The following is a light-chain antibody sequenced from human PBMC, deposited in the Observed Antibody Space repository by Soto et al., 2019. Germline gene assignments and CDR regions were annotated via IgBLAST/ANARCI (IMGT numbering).Light chain of an antibody. CDR3: QQCYSSPRT. Sequence: DIPMTQSPSTLSASVGDRVTITCRASQSISTYLNWNQQKLGKAPTLLIYAESSLQSGVPSRFSGGGSGTDFTLTISSLQPEDFATYFCQQCYSSPRTFGQGTKVEIK. J-gene: IGKJ1*01. V-gene: IGKV1-39*01. CDR1: QSISTY. CDR2: AES.